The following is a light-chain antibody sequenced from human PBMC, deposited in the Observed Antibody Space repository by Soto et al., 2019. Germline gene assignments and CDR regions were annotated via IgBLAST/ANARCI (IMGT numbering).Light chain of an antibody. CDR3: QQYNSYSRT. V-gene: IGKV1-5*01. CDR2: DAS. J-gene: IGKJ1*01. Sequence: DIQMTRSPSTLSASVGDRVTITCRASQSISTWLAWYQQKPGKAPKLLIFDASSLESGVPSRFSGSGSGTEFTLTISSLQPDDFATYYCQQYNSYSRTFGRGTTVEIK. CDR1: QSISTW.